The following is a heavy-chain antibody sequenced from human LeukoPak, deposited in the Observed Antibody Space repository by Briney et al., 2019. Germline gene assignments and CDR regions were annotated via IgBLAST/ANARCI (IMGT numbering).Heavy chain of an antibody. CDR2: IRYDGSNK. Sequence: GGSLRLSCAASGFTFSSYWMSWVRQAPGKGLEWVAFIRYDGSNKYYADSVKGRFTISRDNSKATLYLQMNSLRAEDTAVYYCASFDYAPSYYYYMDVWGKGTTVTVSS. V-gene: IGHV3-30*02. D-gene: IGHD3-16*01. CDR1: GFTFSSYW. J-gene: IGHJ6*03. CDR3: ASFDYAPSYYYYMDV.